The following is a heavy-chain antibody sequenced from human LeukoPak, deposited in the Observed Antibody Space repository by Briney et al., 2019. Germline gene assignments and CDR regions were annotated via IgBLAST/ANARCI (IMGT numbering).Heavy chain of an antibody. J-gene: IGHJ4*02. CDR3: ARNPLLTTIYDF. V-gene: IGHV1-3*01. D-gene: IGHD3-3*01. Sequence: ASVKVSCKASGYTCISYAIHWVRQAPGQSLEWMGWINAGNGDTKYSQKFQGRVTVTRDTSASTAYMELSSLRSEDTAVYYCARNPLLTTIYDFWGQGTLITVSS. CDR2: INAGNGDT. CDR1: GYTCISYA.